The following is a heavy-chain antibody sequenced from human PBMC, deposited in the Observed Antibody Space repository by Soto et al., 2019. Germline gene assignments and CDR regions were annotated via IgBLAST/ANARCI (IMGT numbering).Heavy chain of an antibody. V-gene: IGHV5-51*01. CDR1: GYSFTSYW. CDR3: ARTSGYSYDAFDI. Sequence: PVESLKISCKGSGYSFTSYWIGCVRQMPGKGLEWMGIIYPGDSDTRYSPSFQGQVTISADKSISTAYLQWSSLKASDTAMYYCARTSGYSYDAFDIWGQGTMVTVSS. D-gene: IGHD5-12*01. J-gene: IGHJ3*02. CDR2: IYPGDSDT.